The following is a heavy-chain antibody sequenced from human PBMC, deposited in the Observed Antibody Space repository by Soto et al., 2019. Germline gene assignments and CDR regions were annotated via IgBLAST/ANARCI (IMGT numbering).Heavy chain of an antibody. CDR1: GGSIDGYN. Sequence: QVQLQESGPGLVKPSETLSLTCTVSGGSIDGYNCAGIRQPPGKALEWVGYVYYNGGSSYNPSLKSRVTLSTDTSKSQFSLQLRSVTAADTAVYYCARQGIGNLHGLVDVWGRGTTVTVSS. D-gene: IGHD3-10*01. V-gene: IGHV4-59*08. CDR3: ARQGIGNLHGLVDV. CDR2: VYYNGGS. J-gene: IGHJ6*02.